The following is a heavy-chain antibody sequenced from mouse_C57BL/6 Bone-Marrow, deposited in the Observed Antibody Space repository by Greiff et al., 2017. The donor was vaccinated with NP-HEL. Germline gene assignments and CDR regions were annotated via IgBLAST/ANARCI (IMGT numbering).Heavy chain of an antibody. CDR2: IYPGSGST. CDR3: ARGGYYEYDGAFAY. J-gene: IGHJ3*01. D-gene: IGHD2-4*01. V-gene: IGHV1-55*01. Sequence: QVQLQQPGAELVKPGASVKMFCKASGYTFTSYWITWVKQRPGQGLEWIGDIYPGSGSTNYNEKFKSKATLTVDTSSSTAYMQLSSLTSEDAAVYYCARGGYYEYDGAFAYWGQGTLVTVSA. CDR1: GYTFTSYW.